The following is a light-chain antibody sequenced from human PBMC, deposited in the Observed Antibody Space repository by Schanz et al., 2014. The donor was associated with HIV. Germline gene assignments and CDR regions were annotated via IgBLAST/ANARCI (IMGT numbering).Light chain of an antibody. V-gene: IGKV3-15*01. CDR2: GAS. Sequence: EVVMTQSPATLSVSPGERGTLSCRASQSVRGNLAWYQQKPGQAPRLLIYGASTRATGIPARFSGSGSGTDFTLTISRLEPEDFAVYYCQQSGSSPWTFGQGTKVEIK. CDR3: QQSGSSPWT. CDR1: QSVRGN. J-gene: IGKJ1*01.